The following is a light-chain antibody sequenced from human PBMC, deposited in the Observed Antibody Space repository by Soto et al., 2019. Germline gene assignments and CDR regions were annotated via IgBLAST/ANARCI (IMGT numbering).Light chain of an antibody. CDR1: QSISSY. J-gene: IGKJ1*01. Sequence: DIHMTQSPSSLSASVGDRITITSRASQSISSYLNWYQQKPGKAPKLLIYAASSLQSGVPSRFSGSGSGTYFTLTISSLQPEDFATYYCQQSYSTFGQGTKVDIK. CDR3: QQSYST. V-gene: IGKV1-39*01. CDR2: AAS.